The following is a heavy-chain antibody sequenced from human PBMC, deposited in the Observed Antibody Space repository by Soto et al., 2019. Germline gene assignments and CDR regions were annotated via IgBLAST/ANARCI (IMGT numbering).Heavy chain of an antibody. J-gene: IGHJ6*02. V-gene: IGHV3-43*01. D-gene: IGHD3-10*01. CDR1: GFTFDDYT. Sequence: GGSLRLSCPASGFTFDDYTMHWVRQAPGKGLEWVSLISWDGGSTYYADSVKGRFTISRDNSKNSLYLQMNSLRTEDTALYYCAKAISRRGVPYYYGMDVWGQGTTVTVSS. CDR3: AKAISRRGVPYYYGMDV. CDR2: ISWDGGST.